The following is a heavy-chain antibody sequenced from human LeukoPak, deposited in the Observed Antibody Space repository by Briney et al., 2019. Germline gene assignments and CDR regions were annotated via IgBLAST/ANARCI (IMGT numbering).Heavy chain of an antibody. Sequence: GGSLRLSCAASGFTFDDYAMHWVRQAPGKGLGWVSGLNWNSDDTDYADSVQGRFTISRDNAKNSLYLQMNSLRAEDTALYYCAKGLYDYIWGSPYYFDFWGQGTLVTVSS. V-gene: IGHV3-9*01. CDR1: GFTFDDYA. CDR3: AKGLYDYIWGSPYYFDF. D-gene: IGHD3-16*01. J-gene: IGHJ4*02. CDR2: LNWNSDDT.